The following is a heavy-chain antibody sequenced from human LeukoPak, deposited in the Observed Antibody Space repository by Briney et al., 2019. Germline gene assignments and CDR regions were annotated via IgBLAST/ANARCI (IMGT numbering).Heavy chain of an antibody. D-gene: IGHD1-1*01. CDR1: GGSFSGYY. CDR2: IYYSGST. V-gene: IGHV4-34*01. J-gene: IGHJ4*02. Sequence: PSETLSLTCAVYGGSFSGYYWGWIRQPPGKGLEWIGSIYYSGSTYYNPSLKSRVTISVDTSKNQFSLNLRSVTATDTAVYYCARYVPVKTGTTRASFDYWGQGILVTVSS. CDR3: ARYVPVKTGTTRASFDY.